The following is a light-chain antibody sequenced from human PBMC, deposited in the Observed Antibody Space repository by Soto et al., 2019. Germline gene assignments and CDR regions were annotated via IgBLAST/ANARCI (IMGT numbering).Light chain of an antibody. CDR1: QSVSSN. V-gene: IGKV3-15*01. J-gene: IGKJ2*01. CDR2: GAS. CDR3: QQYNNWPPYT. Sequence: EIVMTQSPATLSVSPGERATLSCRASQSVSSNLAWYQQKPGQAPRLLIYGASTRATGIPARFSGSGSGTEFPLTVSSLQPEDFALYSCQQYNNWPPYTFGQGTKLEIK.